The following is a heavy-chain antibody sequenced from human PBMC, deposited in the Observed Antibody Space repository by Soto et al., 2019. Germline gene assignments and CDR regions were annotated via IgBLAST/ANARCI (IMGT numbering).Heavy chain of an antibody. Sequence: SETLSLTCTVSGGSISSGGYYWSWIRQHPGKGLEWIGYIYYSGSTYYNPSLKSRVTISVDTSKNQFSLKLSSVTAADTAVYYCARGSYDLAPFYYYMDVWGKGTTVTVSS. CDR1: GGSISSGGYY. CDR3: ARGSYDLAPFYYYMDV. D-gene: IGHD3-3*01. V-gene: IGHV4-31*03. CDR2: IYYSGST. J-gene: IGHJ6*03.